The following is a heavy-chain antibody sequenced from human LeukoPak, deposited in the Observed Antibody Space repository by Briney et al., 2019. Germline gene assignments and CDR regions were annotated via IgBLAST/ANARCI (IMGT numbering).Heavy chain of an antibody. CDR2: INPNSGGT. V-gene: IGHV1-2*06. CDR3: ARYHGGNANFDY. CDR1: GYTFTGYY. D-gene: IGHD4-23*01. J-gene: IGHJ4*02. Sequence: ASVKVSCKASGYTFTGYYMHWVRQAPGQGLEWMGRINPNSGGTNYAQKFQGRVTMTRDTSISTAYMELSRLRSDDTAVYYYARYHGGNANFDYWGQGTLVTVSS.